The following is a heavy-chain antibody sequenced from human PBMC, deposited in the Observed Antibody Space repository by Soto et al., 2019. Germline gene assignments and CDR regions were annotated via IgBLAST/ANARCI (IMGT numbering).Heavy chain of an antibody. CDR2: ISAYNGDT. CDR1: GDSFTNYG. D-gene: IGHD6-19*01. Sequence: QDQLVQSGGEVKKPGASVKVSCKASGDSFTNYGITWVRQAPGQGFEWMGWISAYNGDTNYAQKLQGRVTMTTDASTSTAYLELRSLRSDDTALYYCARDRGVAPPVAGNTHYYYYMDVWGKGTTVTVSS. J-gene: IGHJ6*03. CDR3: ARDRGVAPPVAGNTHYYYYMDV. V-gene: IGHV1-18*01.